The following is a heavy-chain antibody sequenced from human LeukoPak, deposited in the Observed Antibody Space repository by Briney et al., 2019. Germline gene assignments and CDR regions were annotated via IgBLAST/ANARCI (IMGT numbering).Heavy chain of an antibody. CDR1: GGSISSGSYY. V-gene: IGHV4-61*02. CDR2: VYAGGTT. CDR3: ARGSGVFDY. Sequence: PSETLSLTCTVSGGSISSGSYYWSRIRQPAGKGLEWIGRVYAGGTTNYNPSLKSRVTISIDTSKSQFSLKLSSVTAADTAVYYCARGSGVFDYWGQGTLVTVSS. D-gene: IGHD2-15*01. J-gene: IGHJ4*02.